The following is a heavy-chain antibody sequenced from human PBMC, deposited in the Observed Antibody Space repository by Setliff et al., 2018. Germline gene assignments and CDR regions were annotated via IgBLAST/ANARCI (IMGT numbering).Heavy chain of an antibody. Sequence: GASVKVSCKTSGYSFTSHYMHWVRQAPGQGLEWMGIINPGGLSSSSTQKFQDRVTMTGDTSTSTVYLEVTSLTSEDTAVYYCARAGMASVNRKGVFEYWGQGTLVTVSP. J-gene: IGHJ4*02. CDR2: INPGGLSS. D-gene: IGHD3-10*01. CDR3: ARAGMASVNRKGVFEY. V-gene: IGHV1-46*01. CDR1: GYSFTSHY.